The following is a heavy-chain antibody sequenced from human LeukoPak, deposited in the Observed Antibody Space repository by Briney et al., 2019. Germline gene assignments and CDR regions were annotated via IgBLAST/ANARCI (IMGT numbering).Heavy chain of an antibody. V-gene: IGHV3-9*01. Sequence: GGSLRLSCAASGFTFDDYAMHWVRQAPGKGLEWVSGISWNSGSIGYADSVKGRFTISRDNAKNSLYLQMNSLRDEDTAVYYCARDNDWAFDYWGQGTLVTVSS. J-gene: IGHJ4*02. D-gene: IGHD3-9*01. CDR3: ARDNDWAFDY. CDR1: GFTFDDYA. CDR2: ISWNSGSI.